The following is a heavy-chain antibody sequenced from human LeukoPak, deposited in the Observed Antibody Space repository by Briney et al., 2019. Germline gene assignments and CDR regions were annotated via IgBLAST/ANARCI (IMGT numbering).Heavy chain of an antibody. Sequence: SETLSLTCAVYGGSFSGYYWSWIRQPPGKGLEWIGEINHSGSTNYNPSLKSRVTISVDTSKNQFSLKLSSVTAADTAVYYCARVEGGYNPWGYFDLWGRGTLVTVSS. CDR2: INHSGST. J-gene: IGHJ2*01. CDR1: GGSFSGYY. V-gene: IGHV4-34*01. CDR3: ARVEGGYNPWGYFDL. D-gene: IGHD5-24*01.